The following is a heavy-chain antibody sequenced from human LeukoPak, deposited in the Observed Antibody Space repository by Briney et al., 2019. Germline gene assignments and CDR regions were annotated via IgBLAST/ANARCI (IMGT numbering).Heavy chain of an antibody. CDR1: GYTFSTYD. CDR3: ARHGSGSYYKVYYYYYYGMDV. Sequence: ASVKVSCTASGYTFSTYDINWVSQAAGQGLEWMRWMNPNSGHTGYAQKFQGRVTMTRNTSISTAYMELSSLRSEDTAVYYCARHGSGSYYKVYYYYYYGMDVRGQGTTVTGSS. D-gene: IGHD3-10*01. CDR2: MNPNSGHT. J-gene: IGHJ6*01. V-gene: IGHV1-8*01.